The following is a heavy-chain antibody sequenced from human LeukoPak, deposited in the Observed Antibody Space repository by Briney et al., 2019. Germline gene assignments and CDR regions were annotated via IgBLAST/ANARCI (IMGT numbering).Heavy chain of an antibody. CDR2: IWHDGSNK. J-gene: IGHJ4*02. V-gene: IGHV3-33*01. Sequence: GRSLRLSCEASGFTFRSYGMHWVRQAPGKGLEWVAVIWHDGSNKYYADSVEGRFTISRDNSKNTLYLQMNSLRAEDTAVYFCARDHDYYDSSGSPGHWGQGTLVTVSS. CDR3: ARDHDYYDSSGSPGH. D-gene: IGHD3-22*01. CDR1: GFTFRSYG.